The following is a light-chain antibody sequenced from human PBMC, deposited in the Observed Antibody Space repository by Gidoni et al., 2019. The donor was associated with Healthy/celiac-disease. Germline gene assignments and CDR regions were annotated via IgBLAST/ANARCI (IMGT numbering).Light chain of an antibody. V-gene: IGKV3-15*01. CDR3: QQYNNWPMYT. CDR1: QSVSSN. CDR2: GAS. Sequence: EIVMTQSPATLSVSPGERATLSCRASQSVSSNLAWYQQQPGQAPRLLIYGASTRATGIPARFSGSASGTEFTLTISSLQSEDFAVYYCQQYNNWPMYTFGQGTKLEIK. J-gene: IGKJ2*01.